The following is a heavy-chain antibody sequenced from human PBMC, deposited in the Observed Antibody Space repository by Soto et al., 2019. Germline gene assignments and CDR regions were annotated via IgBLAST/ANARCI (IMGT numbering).Heavy chain of an antibody. V-gene: IGHV4-59*01. Sequence: QVQLQESGPGLVKPSETLSLTCTVSGGSISSYCWSWIRQPPGKGLEWIGYIYYTGSTNYNPSLKTRVTTSVDTSKNQFSLKLTAVTAADTAVYYRARRYSSSHDFWGQGTLVTVSS. CDR3: ARRYSSSHDF. D-gene: IGHD6-6*01. CDR1: GGSISSYC. J-gene: IGHJ4*02. CDR2: IYYTGST.